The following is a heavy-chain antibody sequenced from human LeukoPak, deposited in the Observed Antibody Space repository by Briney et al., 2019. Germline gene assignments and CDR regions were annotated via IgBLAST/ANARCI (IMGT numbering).Heavy chain of an antibody. J-gene: IGHJ4*02. D-gene: IGHD4/OR15-4a*01. CDR2: IYYSGST. V-gene: IGHV4-30-4*01. CDR1: GGSISSGDYY. Sequence: PSETLSLTCTVSGGSISSGDYYWSWIRQPPGKGLEWIGYIYYSGSTYYNPSLKSRVTMSVDTSKNQFPLKLRSVTAADTAVYYCARELTYADYWGQGTLVTVSS. CDR3: ARELTYADY.